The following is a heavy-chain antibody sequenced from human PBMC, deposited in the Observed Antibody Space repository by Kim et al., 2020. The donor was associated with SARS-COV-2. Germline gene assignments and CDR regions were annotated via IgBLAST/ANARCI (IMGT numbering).Heavy chain of an antibody. V-gene: IGHV4-59*13. J-gene: IGHJ4*02. CDR3: ARESQSPKPHFDS. CDR1: GGSISTYH. CDR2: IYYTGNT. Sequence: SETLSLTCTVSGGSISTYHWSWIRQLPGKRLEWIGYIYYTGNTNYNPSVKSRVTFSIDTSKNQFSLNLRSVTAADTAVYFCARESQSPKPHFDSWGQGALVTVSS.